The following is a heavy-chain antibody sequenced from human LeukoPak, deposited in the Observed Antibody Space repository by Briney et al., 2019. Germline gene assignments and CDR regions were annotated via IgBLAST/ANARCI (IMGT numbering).Heavy chain of an antibody. D-gene: IGHD1-26*01. CDR3: SRESGPYCPFGH. V-gene: IGHV4-4*02. Sequence: SGTLSLTCAVSGASISDNNWWNWVRQPPGKGLEWIGEISHTGSTNYNPSLKSRVTISVDKSKNQFSLKVSSVTAADTAVYYCSRESGPYCPFGHWGQGTLVAVTS. CDR2: ISHTGST. CDR1: GASISDNNW. J-gene: IGHJ5*02.